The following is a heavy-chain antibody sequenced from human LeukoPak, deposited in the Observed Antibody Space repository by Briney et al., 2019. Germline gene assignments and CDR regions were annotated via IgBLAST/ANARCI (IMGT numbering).Heavy chain of an antibody. CDR2: IIPIFGTA. CDR1: GGTFSSYA. J-gene: IGHJ4*02. CDR3: ANTYSSSSWLLDY. Sequence: SVKVSCKASGGTFSSYAISWVRQAPGQGLEWMGGIIPIFGTANYAQKFQGRVTITADKSTSTAYMELSSLRSEDTAVYYCANTYSSSSWLLDYWGQGTLVTVSS. V-gene: IGHV1-69*06. D-gene: IGHD6-6*01.